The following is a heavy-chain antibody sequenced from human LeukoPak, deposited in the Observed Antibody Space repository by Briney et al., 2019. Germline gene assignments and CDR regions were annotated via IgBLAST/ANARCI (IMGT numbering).Heavy chain of an antibody. J-gene: IGHJ6*03. CDR2: INPTRGGT. V-gene: IGHV1-2*02. D-gene: IGHD6-19*01. CDR1: GYTFTRYF. Sequence: GASVNVSYKASGYTFTRYFMHWVRQAPGQGGEWMGWINPTRGGTNHAQKFQGRVTMTRNTSISTAYMELSRLRSDDTAVYYCARDGPNSGWYDELYYYYYYMDVWGKGTTVTVSS. CDR3: ARDGPNSGWYDELYYYYYYMDV.